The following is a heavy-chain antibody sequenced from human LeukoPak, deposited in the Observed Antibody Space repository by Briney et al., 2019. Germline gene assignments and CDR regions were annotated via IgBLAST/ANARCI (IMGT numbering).Heavy chain of an antibody. D-gene: IGHD6-13*01. Sequence: SETLSLTCTVSGGSISSSSYYWGWIRQPPGKGLEWIGSIYYSGSTYYNPSLKSRVTISVDTSKNQFSLKLSSVTAADTAVYYCARWGEAAAPHYWGQGTLVTVSS. CDR3: ARWGEAAAPHY. V-gene: IGHV4-39*07. CDR1: GGSISSSSYY. J-gene: IGHJ4*02. CDR2: IYYSGST.